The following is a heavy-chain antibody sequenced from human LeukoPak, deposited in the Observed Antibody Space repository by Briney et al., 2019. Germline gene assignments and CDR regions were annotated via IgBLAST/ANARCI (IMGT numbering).Heavy chain of an antibody. D-gene: IGHD1-26*01. CDR2: INHSGST. J-gene: IGHJ4*02. Sequence: SETLSLTCAVDGGSFSGYYWSWIRQPPGKGLEWIGEINHSGSTNYNPSLKSRVTISVDTSKNQFSLKLSSVTAADTAVYYCARAVRYSWSYYVYHSCYFDYWGQGTLVTVSS. CDR1: GGSFSGYY. CDR3: ARAVRYSWSYYVYHSCYFDY. V-gene: IGHV4-34*01.